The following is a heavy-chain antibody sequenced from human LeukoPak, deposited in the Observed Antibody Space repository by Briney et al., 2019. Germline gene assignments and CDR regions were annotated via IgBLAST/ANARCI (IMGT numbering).Heavy chain of an antibody. CDR2: INRSGST. CDR1: GGSFSGYY. J-gene: IGHJ5*02. CDR3: ALLYYDSSGYSTAYNWFDP. V-gene: IGHV4-34*01. D-gene: IGHD3-22*01. Sequence: PSETLSLTCAVYGGSFSGYYWSWIRQPPGKGLEWIGEINRSGSTNYNPSLKSRVTISVDTSKNQFSLKLSSVTAADTAVYYCALLYYDSSGYSTAYNWFDPWGQGTLVTVSS.